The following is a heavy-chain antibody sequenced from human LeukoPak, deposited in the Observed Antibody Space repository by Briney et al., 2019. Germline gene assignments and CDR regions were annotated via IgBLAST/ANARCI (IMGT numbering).Heavy chain of an antibody. V-gene: IGHV5-51*01. D-gene: IGHD3-10*01. CDR3: ARQYGSGSYYNDYYYYGMDV. CDR2: IYPGDSDT. CDR1: GYSFTSYW. Sequence: GESLKISCKGSGYSFTSYWIGWVRQMSGKGLEWMGIIYPGDSDTRYSPSFQGQVTISADKSISTAYLQWSSLKASDTAMYYCARQYGSGSYYNDYYYYGMDVWGQGTTVTVSS. J-gene: IGHJ6*02.